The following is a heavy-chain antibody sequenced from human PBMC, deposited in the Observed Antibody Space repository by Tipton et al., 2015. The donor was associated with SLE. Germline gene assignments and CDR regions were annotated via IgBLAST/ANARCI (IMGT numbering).Heavy chain of an antibody. D-gene: IGHD3-9*01. CDR2: IYTSGST. CDR3: ARAGAFLTGYYDY. CDR1: GGSISSYY. V-gene: IGHV4-4*07. Sequence: TLSLTCTVSGGSISSYYYSWIRQPAGRGLEWIGRIYTSGSTNYNPSLKSRVTISVDTSKNQFSLKLSSVTAADTAVYYCARAGAFLTGYYDYWGQGTLVTVSS. J-gene: IGHJ4*02.